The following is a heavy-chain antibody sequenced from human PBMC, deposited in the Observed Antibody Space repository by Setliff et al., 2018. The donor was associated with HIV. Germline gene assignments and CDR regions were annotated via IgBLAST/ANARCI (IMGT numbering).Heavy chain of an antibody. CDR2: VYHTGST. Sequence: PSETLSLTCGVSGYSMSSGYYWGWIRQPPGKGLEWIGNVYHTGSTYYNPSLKSRVTISVDTSKNQVYLRLTSVTAADTAVYFCARRGRTGNSYVLHWFDPWGQGTLVTVSS. V-gene: IGHV4-38-2*01. J-gene: IGHJ5*02. CDR3: ARRGRTGNSYVLHWFDP. CDR1: GYSMSSGYY. D-gene: IGHD5-18*01.